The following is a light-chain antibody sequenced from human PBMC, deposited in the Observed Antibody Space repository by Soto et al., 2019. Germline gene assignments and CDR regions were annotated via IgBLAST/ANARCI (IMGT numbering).Light chain of an antibody. CDR1: QSVHVSY. V-gene: IGKV3-20*01. Sequence: EVVLTQSPGTLSLSPWETATLSCRASQSVHVSYLAWYQQKPGQAPSLLIYGTSSRATGIPDRFSGSGSGTDFTLTISRLEPEDFALYYCQQYGIAPLALTFGGGTKVDIK. CDR2: GTS. CDR3: QQYGIAPLALT. J-gene: IGKJ4*01.